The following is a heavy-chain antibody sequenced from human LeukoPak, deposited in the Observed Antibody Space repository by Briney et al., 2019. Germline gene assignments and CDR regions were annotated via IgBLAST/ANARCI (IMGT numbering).Heavy chain of an antibody. Sequence: GGSLRLSCAASGFTFSSYAMSWVRQAPGKGLEWVSAISGAADTYYADSVKGRFTISRDNSKNTLYQQMNSLRAEDTATYYCAKPGDGYNFRFDYWGQGTLVTVSS. CDR3: AKPGDGYNFRFDY. D-gene: IGHD5-24*01. V-gene: IGHV3-23*01. CDR1: GFTFSSYA. J-gene: IGHJ4*02. CDR2: ISGAADT.